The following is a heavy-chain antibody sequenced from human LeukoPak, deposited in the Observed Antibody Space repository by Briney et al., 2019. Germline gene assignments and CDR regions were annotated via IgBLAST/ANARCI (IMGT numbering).Heavy chain of an antibody. J-gene: IGHJ4*02. CDR1: GASISSGDYF. V-gene: IGHV4-30-4*01. Sequence: SETLSLTCTVSGASISSGDYFWTWVRHPPGKGLEWIGYISYSGSTYYNPSLKSRVTMSADTSKNHLSLRLSSVTVADTAVYYYARVPHSGYYPLDYWGPGTLVTVSS. CDR3: ARVPHSGYYPLDY. CDR2: ISYSGST. D-gene: IGHD3-22*01.